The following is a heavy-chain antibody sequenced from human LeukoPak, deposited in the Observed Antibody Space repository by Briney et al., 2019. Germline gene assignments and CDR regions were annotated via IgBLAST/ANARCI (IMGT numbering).Heavy chain of an antibody. Sequence: GGSLRLSCAASGFTFSSYWMSWVRQAPGKGLEWVANINQDGSEKYYVDSVKGRFTISRDNAKNSVSLQMNSLRAEDMAVYYCARAQIVVAGTGPFDSWGQGALVTVSS. V-gene: IGHV3-7*01. CDR1: GFTFSSYW. CDR3: ARAQIVVAGTGPFDS. D-gene: IGHD6-13*01. J-gene: IGHJ4*02. CDR2: INQDGSEK.